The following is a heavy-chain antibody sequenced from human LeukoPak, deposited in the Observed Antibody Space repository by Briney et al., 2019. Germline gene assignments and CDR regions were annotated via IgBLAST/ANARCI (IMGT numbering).Heavy chain of an antibody. CDR1: GYTFTSYY. CDR2: INPSGGST. D-gene: IGHD2-15*01. Sequence: ASVKVSCKASGYTFTSYYMHWVRQAPGQGLEWMGIINPSGGSTSYAQKFQGRVTMTRDMSTSTVYMEPSSLRSEDTAVYYCARDLEEYCSGGSCSLFDYWGQGTLVTVSS. J-gene: IGHJ4*02. V-gene: IGHV1-46*01. CDR3: ARDLEEYCSGGSCSLFDY.